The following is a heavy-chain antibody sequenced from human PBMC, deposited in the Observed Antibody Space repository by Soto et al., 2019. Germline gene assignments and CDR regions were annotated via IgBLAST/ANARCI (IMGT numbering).Heavy chain of an antibody. J-gene: IGHJ3*02. CDR3: VTAIAVAGTYDAFDI. V-gene: IGHV4-4*07. D-gene: IGHD6-19*01. Sequence: QVQLQESGPGLVKPSETLSLTCTVSGGSISSYYWSWIRQPAGKGLEWIGRIYTSGSTNYNPSLKSRVTMSVDTSKNQFSLKLSSVTAADTAVYYCVTAIAVAGTYDAFDIWGQGTMFTVSS. CDR2: IYTSGST. CDR1: GGSISSYY.